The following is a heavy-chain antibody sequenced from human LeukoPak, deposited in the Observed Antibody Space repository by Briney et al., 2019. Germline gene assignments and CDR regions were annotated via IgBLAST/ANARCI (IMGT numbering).Heavy chain of an antibody. CDR3: ARDSSGPLY. CDR1: GFTVSNNY. J-gene: IGHJ4*02. Sequence: GGSLSLFCAASGFTVSNNYMSWVRQAPGKGLEWVSVIYSGGGTYYADSVKGRFTISRDNSKNTLYLQMNSLRAEDTAVYYCARDSSGPLYWAEGPLVTVSS. V-gene: IGHV3-66*01. D-gene: IGHD6-19*01. CDR2: IYSGGGT.